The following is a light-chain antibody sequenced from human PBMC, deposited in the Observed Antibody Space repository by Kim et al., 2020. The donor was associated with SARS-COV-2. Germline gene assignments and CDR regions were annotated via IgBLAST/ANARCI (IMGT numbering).Light chain of an antibody. CDR2: DVS. CDR1: QIIYSNS. Sequence: SPGERATLSCRASQIIYSNSLAWYQQKPGQAPRLLMYDVSNRATCIPDRFSGSGSGTDFTLTISRLEPEDFAVYHCQQYSGSPRTFGQGTKVDIK. J-gene: IGKJ1*01. CDR3: QQYSGSPRT. V-gene: IGKV3-20*01.